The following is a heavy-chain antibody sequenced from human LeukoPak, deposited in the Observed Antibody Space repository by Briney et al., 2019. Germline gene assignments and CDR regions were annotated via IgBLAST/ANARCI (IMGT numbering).Heavy chain of an antibody. Sequence: GGSLRLSCAASGFTLSSYSMNWVRQAPGKGLEWVSYISSSSSTIYYADSVKGRFTISRDNAKNSLCLQMNSLRAEDTAVYYCARDRDYWGQGTLVTVSS. CDR1: GFTLSSYS. CDR2: ISSSSSTI. J-gene: IGHJ4*02. CDR3: ARDRDY. V-gene: IGHV3-48*01.